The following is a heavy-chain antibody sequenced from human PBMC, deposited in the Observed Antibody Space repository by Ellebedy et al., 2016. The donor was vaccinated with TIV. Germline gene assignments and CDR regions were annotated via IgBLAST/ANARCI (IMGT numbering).Heavy chain of an antibody. CDR1: GFTFSSYG. Sequence: GESLKISCAASGFTFSSYGFHWVRQAPGKGLEWVAFISSDGSATYYGDSVKGRFTISRDSSRNTVYLQMNNPRADDTAVYYCARVFISYFFDYWGQGTLVTVSS. CDR2: ISSDGSAT. V-gene: IGHV3-33*05. CDR3: ARVFISYFFDY. J-gene: IGHJ4*02. D-gene: IGHD2-2*01.